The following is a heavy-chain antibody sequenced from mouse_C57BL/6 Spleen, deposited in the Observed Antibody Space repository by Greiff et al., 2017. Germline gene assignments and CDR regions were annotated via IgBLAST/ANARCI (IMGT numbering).Heavy chain of an antibody. CDR3: AKDGVLPRQAAMDC. D-gene: IGHD1-1*01. CDR1: GFSLTSYG. V-gene: IGHV2-3*01. Sequence: VKLVESGPGLVAPSQSLSITCTVSGFSLTSYGVSWVRQPPGKGLEWLGVIWGDGSTNYHSALISRLSISKDNSKSQVFLKLNSLQTDDTATYYCAKDGVLPRQAAMDCWGQGTSVTVSS. CDR2: IWGDGST. J-gene: IGHJ4*01.